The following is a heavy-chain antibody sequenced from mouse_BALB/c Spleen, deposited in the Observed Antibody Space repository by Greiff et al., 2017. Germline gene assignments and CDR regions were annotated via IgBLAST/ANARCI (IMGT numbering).Heavy chain of an antibody. D-gene: IGHD2-14*01. CDR1: GFSLTSYG. CDR2: IWSGGST. V-gene: IGHV2-2*02. J-gene: IGHJ4*01. CDR3: ARAYYRYDDAMDY. Sequence: VKLVESGPGLVQPSQSLSITCTVSGFSLTSYGVHWVRQSPGKGLEWLGVIWSGGSTDYNAAFISRLSISKDNSKSQVFFKMNSLQANDTAIYYCARAYYRYDDAMDYWGQGTSVTVSS.